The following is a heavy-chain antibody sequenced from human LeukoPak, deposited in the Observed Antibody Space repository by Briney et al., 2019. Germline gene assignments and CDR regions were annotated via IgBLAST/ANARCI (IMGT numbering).Heavy chain of an antibody. V-gene: IGHV4-59*01. Sequence: SETLSLTCTVSGGSISSYYWSWIRQPPGKGLEWIGYIYYSGSTNYNPSLKSRVTISVDTSKNQFSLKLSSVTAADTAVYYCARGRLGSPYYHDSSGYYYFDYWGQGTLVTVSS. D-gene: IGHD3-22*01. J-gene: IGHJ4*02. CDR3: ARGRLGSPYYHDSSGYYYFDY. CDR2: IYYSGST. CDR1: GGSISSYY.